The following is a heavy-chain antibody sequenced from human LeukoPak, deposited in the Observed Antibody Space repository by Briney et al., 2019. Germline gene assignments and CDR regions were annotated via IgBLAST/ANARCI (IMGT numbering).Heavy chain of an antibody. D-gene: IGHD1-26*01. J-gene: IGHJ6*02. Sequence: GGSLRLSCAASGFTFSSYWMHWGRHAPGKGMVWVSRINSDGSSTSYADSVKGRFTISRDNAKNTLYLQMNSLRAEDTAVYYCARDSGSPWGYYYYGMDVWGQGTRVTVSS. V-gene: IGHV3-74*01. CDR2: INSDGSST. CDR3: ARDSGSPWGYYYYGMDV. CDR1: GFTFSSYW.